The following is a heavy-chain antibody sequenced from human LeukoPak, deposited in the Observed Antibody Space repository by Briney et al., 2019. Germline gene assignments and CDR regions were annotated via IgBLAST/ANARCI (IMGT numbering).Heavy chain of an antibody. CDR3: AKSRGVVLRFLEWLSSSPPDY. D-gene: IGHD3-3*01. CDR2: ISYDGGNK. J-gene: IGHJ4*02. V-gene: IGHV3-30*18. CDR1: GFTFSSYG. Sequence: GRSLRLSCAASGFTFSSYGMHWVRQAPGKGLEWVAVISYDGGNKYYADSVKGRFTISRDNSKNTLYLQMNSLRAEDTAVYYCAKSRGVVLRFLEWLSSSPPDYWGQGTLVTVSS.